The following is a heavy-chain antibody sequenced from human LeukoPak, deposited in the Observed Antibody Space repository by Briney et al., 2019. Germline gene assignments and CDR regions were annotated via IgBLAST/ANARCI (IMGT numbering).Heavy chain of an antibody. CDR2: IYYSGST. CDR3: ARQARGSSSWKPFDY. J-gene: IGHJ4*02. Sequence: SETLSLTCTVSGGSISSYYWSWIRQPPGKGLEWIGYIYYSGSTNYNPSHKSRVTISVDTSKNQFSLKLSSVTAADTAVYYCARQARGSSSWKPFDYWGQGTLVTVSS. CDR1: GGSISSYY. V-gene: IGHV4-59*08. D-gene: IGHD6-13*01.